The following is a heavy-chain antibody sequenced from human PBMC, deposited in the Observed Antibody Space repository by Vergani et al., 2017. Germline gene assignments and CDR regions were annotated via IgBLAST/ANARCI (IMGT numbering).Heavy chain of an antibody. CDR3: ARVDYDILTGYYKAGYYFDY. V-gene: IGHV1-69*04. CDR1: GGTFSSYA. J-gene: IGHJ4*02. Sequence: QVQLVQSGAEVKKPGSSVKVSCKASGGTFSSYAISWVRQAPGQGLEWMGRIIPILGIANYAQKFQGRVTITAAKSTSTAYMELSSLRSEDTAVYYCARVDYDILTGYYKAGYYFDYWGQGTLVTVSS. D-gene: IGHD3-9*01. CDR2: IIPILGIA.